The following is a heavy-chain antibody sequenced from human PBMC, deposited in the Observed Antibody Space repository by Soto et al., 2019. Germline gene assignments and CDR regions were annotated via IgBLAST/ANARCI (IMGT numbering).Heavy chain of an antibody. Sequence: GESLKISCRGSGYDFNTNWFGWVRQLPGRGLEWVGIMYPGDSDTRYNPSLQGHVTLSVDVTVSTAFLQWRSLETSDTGMYFCARLPRDCNKTSCYYANHWGQGTQVTVSS. CDR2: MYPGDSDT. J-gene: IGHJ5*02. D-gene: IGHD3-3*01. CDR3: ARLPRDCNKTSCYYANH. V-gene: IGHV5-51*01. CDR1: GYDFNTNW.